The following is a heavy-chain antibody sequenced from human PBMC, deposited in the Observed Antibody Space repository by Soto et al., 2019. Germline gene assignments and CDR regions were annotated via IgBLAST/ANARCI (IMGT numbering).Heavy chain of an antibody. CDR3: TTEFGYSRGQNDR. CDR1: GFTFNNAW. Sequence: EVQLVESGGGLVKPGGSLRLSCAAFGFTFNNAWMSWVPQAPGKGLEWVGRLKGKSVGGTVDYAAPVTGRFTISSDDSKDTLYLQMNSLKIEDTAVYYCTTEFGYSRGQNDRWGQGTLVTVSS. V-gene: IGHV3-15*07. D-gene: IGHD3-22*01. J-gene: IGHJ5*02. CDR2: LKGKSVGGTV.